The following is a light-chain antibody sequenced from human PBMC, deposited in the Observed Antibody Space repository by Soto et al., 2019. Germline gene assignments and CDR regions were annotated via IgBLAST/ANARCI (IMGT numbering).Light chain of an antibody. J-gene: IGKJ1*01. V-gene: IGKV3-20*01. CDR2: GAS. CDR3: QQYGSSPPT. CDR1: QSVSSSY. Sequence: EIVLTQSPGTLSLSPWEGATLSCRASQSVSSSYLAWYQQKPGQAPRLLIYGASSRATGIPDRFSGSGSGTDFTLTISRLEPEDFAVYYCQQYGSSPPTFGQGTKVDIK.